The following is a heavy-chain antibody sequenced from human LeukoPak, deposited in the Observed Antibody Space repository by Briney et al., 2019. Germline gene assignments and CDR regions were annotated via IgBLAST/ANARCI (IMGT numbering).Heavy chain of an antibody. CDR1: GFTFSGAA. Sequence: GGSLRLACAASGFTFSGAAMHWVRHASGKGLEWVGRIRSKANSYATAYAASVKGRFTIARDDSRNTAYLQMNSLKTEDTAVYYCTRGLPYYYDSSGYPLDAFDIWGQGTMVTVSS. D-gene: IGHD3-22*01. CDR3: TRGLPYYYDSSGYPLDAFDI. V-gene: IGHV3-73*01. J-gene: IGHJ3*02. CDR2: IRSKANSYAT.